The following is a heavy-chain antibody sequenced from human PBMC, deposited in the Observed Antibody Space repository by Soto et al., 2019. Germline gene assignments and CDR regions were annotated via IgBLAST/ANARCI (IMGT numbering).Heavy chain of an antibody. J-gene: IGHJ6*02. CDR2: ISVYNGNK. CDR3: ARVAITLIRGLKVDFYSMDV. Sequence: ASVKVSCKASGYTFNNYRITWVRQAPGQGLEWLGWISVYNGNKNYAKKVQGRVSMTADTSTSTAHMELRSLQSDDTAVYFCARVAITLIRGLKVDFYSMDVWGQGTTVTVSS. V-gene: IGHV1-18*01. D-gene: IGHD3-10*01. CDR1: GYTFNNYR.